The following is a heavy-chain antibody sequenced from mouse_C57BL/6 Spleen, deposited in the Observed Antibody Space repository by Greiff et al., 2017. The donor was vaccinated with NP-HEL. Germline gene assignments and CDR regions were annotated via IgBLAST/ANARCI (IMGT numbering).Heavy chain of an antibody. D-gene: IGHD2-1*01. Sequence: QVQLKQPGAELVRPGTSVKLSCKASGYTFTSYWMHWVKQRPGQGLEWIGVIDPSDSYTNYNQKFKGKATLTVDTSSSTAYMQLSSLTSEDSAVYYCARNYGNYNWYFDVWGTGTTVTVSS. CDR3: ARNYGNYNWYFDV. V-gene: IGHV1-59*01. CDR1: GYTFTSYW. CDR2: IDPSDSYT. J-gene: IGHJ1*03.